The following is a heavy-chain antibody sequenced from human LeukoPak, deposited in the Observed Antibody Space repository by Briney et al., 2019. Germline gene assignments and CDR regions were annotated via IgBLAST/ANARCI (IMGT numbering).Heavy chain of an antibody. CDR3: ARTARITMVRGVLFDY. Sequence: SETLSLTCTVSGGSISSSSYYWGWIRQPPGKGLEWIGSIYYSGSTYYNPSLKSRVTISVGTSKNQFSLKLSSVTAADTAVYYCARTARITMVRGVLFDYWGQGTLVTVSS. CDR2: IYYSGST. CDR1: GGSISSSSYY. J-gene: IGHJ4*02. D-gene: IGHD3-10*01. V-gene: IGHV4-39*07.